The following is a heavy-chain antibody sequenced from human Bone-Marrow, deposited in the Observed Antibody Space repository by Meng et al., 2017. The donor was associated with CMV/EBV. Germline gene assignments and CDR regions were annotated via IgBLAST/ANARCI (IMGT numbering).Heavy chain of an antibody. J-gene: IGHJ6*02. CDR2: ISSSSSYI. CDR3: ARRLMGPSYDILTGYYSYYGMDV. CDR1: GFTFSSYS. V-gene: IGHV3-21*01. Sequence: GESLKISCAASGFTFSSYSMNWVRQAPGKGLEWVSSISSSSSYIYYADSVKGRFTISRDNAKNSLYLQMNSLRAEDTAVYYCARRLMGPSYDILTGYYSYYGMDVWGQGTTVTVSS. D-gene: IGHD3-9*01.